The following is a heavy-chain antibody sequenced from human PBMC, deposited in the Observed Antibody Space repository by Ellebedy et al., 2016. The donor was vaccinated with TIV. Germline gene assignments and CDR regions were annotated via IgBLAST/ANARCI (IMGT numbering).Heavy chain of an antibody. J-gene: IGHJ4*02. D-gene: IGHD3-10*01. Sequence: PGGSLRLSCAASGFTFDDYSMHWVRQAPGKGLEWVATINWNGNSIAYAASVRGRFTISRDNAKNSLYLQMNSLRPEDMAFYYCASSLLWFGELDSWGQGTLVTVSS. CDR2: INWNGNSI. CDR1: GFTFDDYS. V-gene: IGHV3-9*03. CDR3: ASSLLWFGELDS.